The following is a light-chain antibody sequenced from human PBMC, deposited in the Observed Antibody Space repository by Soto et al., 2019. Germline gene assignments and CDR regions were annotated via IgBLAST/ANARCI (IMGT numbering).Light chain of an antibody. CDR1: QSVTNDY. J-gene: IGKJ5*01. Sequence: IVLTQSPGTLSLSPGERATLSCRASQSVTNDYLAWYQHKPGQAPRLLIYGASSGATDIPDRFSGSGSGTDFTLTISRLEPEDFAVYYCQQYGSSPITFGPGTHWRL. V-gene: IGKV3-20*01. CDR3: QQYGSSPIT. CDR2: GAS.